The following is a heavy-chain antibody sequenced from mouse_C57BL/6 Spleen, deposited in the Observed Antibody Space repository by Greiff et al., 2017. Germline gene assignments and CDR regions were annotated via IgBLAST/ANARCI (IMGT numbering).Heavy chain of an antibody. CDR3: ARGVTTVVENFGY. Sequence: QVQLQQPGAELVMPGASVKLSCKASGYTFTSYWMHWVKQRPGQGLEWIGEIDPSDSYTNYNQKFKGKSTLTVDKSSSTAYMQLSSLTSEDSAVYYCARGVTTVVENFGYWGQGTTLTVSS. V-gene: IGHV1-69*01. CDR1: GYTFTSYW. CDR2: IDPSDSYT. D-gene: IGHD1-1*01. J-gene: IGHJ2*01.